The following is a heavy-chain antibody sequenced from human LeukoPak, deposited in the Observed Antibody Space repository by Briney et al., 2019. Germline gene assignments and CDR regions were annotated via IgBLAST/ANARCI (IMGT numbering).Heavy chain of an antibody. Sequence: GASVKVSCKASGYTFTSSYMHWVRQAPGQGLEWMGLINPSGTNTNYAQKFRGRVTMTRDTSTSTVYMDLSSLRSEDTAMYFCAREESGGYFDYWGQGTLVTVSS. V-gene: IGHV1-46*01. D-gene: IGHD2-8*02. CDR1: GYTFTSSY. CDR2: INPSGTNT. J-gene: IGHJ4*02. CDR3: AREESGGYFDY.